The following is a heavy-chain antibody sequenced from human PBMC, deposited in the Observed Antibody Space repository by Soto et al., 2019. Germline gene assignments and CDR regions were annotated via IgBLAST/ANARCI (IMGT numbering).Heavy chain of an antibody. CDR3: ARGDILTGYSDFDY. D-gene: IGHD3-9*01. CDR2: INAGNGNT. CDR1: GYTFTSYA. V-gene: IGHV1-3*01. J-gene: IGHJ4*02. Sequence: ASVKVSCKASGYTFTSYAMHWVRQAPGQRLEWMGWINAGNGNTKYSQKFQGRVTITRDTSASTAYMELSSLRSEDTAVYYCARGDILTGYSDFDYWGQGTLVTVSS.